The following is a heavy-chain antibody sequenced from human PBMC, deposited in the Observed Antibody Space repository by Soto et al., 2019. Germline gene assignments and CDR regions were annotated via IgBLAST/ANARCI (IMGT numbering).Heavy chain of an antibody. V-gene: IGHV3-7*04. CDR3: ARDTSGSLDY. D-gene: IGHD5-12*01. J-gene: IGHJ4*02. Sequence: EVQLVESGGGLVQPGGSLRLSCAASGFTFRSYWMAWVRQAPGKGLEWVANIKEDGSVKHYVDSVKGRLTISRDNAKSSLYLQMSSLRAEDTAVYYCARDTSGSLDYWGQGTLVTVSS. CDR1: GFTFRSYW. CDR2: IKEDGSVK.